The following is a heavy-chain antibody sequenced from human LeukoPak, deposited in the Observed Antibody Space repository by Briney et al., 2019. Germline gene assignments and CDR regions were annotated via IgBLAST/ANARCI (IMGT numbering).Heavy chain of an antibody. J-gene: IGHJ6*02. Sequence: GGSLRLSCAASVFTVSSNYMTWVRQAPGKGLEWVSVIYSGGSTYYADSVKGRFTISRDNSKNTLYLQMNSLRAEDTAVYYCARDRTDYGRYGMDVWGQGTTVTVSS. CDR2: IYSGGST. CDR1: VFTVSSNY. D-gene: IGHD4-17*01. CDR3: ARDRTDYGRYGMDV. V-gene: IGHV3-66*01.